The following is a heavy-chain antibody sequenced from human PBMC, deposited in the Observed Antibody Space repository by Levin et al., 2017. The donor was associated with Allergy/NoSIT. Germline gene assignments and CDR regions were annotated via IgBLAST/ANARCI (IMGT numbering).Heavy chain of an antibody. CDR1: GGSFSNVY. CDR2: INHRGNT. J-gene: IGHJ5*02. D-gene: IGHD3-3*01. CDR3: ARPLNYDDAGWYDP. V-gene: IGHV4-34*01. Sequence: KASETLSLTCAVKGGSFSNVYWTWIRQPPGKGLEWIGEINHRGNTNYNPSLKSRVTISVDTSKNQFSLKLTSVTAADTAVYYCARPLNYDDAGWYDPWGQGSLVTVSS.